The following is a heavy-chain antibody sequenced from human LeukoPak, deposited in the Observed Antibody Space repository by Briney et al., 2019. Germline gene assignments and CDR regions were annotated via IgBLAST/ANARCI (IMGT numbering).Heavy chain of an antibody. J-gene: IGHJ4*02. CDR2: IRYDGSNK. V-gene: IGHV3-30*02. CDR1: GFTFSSYG. D-gene: IGHD7-27*01. Sequence: GGSLRLSCAASGFTFSSYGMHWVRQAPGKGLEWVAFIRYDGSNKYYADSVKGRFTISRGNSKNTLYLQMNSLRAEDTAVYYCATPERVTGDPSNGDYWGQGTLVTVSS. CDR3: ATPERVTGDPSNGDY.